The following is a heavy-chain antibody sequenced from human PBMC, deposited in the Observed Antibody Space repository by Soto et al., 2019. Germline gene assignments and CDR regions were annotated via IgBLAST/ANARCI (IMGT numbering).Heavy chain of an antibody. D-gene: IGHD3-3*01. J-gene: IGHJ6*03. CDR3: AGTPYYDFWSGSSGYYYYMDV. Sequence: QVQLVQSGAEVKKPGSSVKVSCKASGGTFSSYTISWVRQAPGQGLEWMGRIIPILGIANYAQKFKGRVTITADKSTSTAYMELRSLRSEDTAVYYCAGTPYYDFWSGSSGYYYYMDVWGKGTTVTVSS. CDR2: IIPILGIA. V-gene: IGHV1-69*02. CDR1: GGTFSSYT.